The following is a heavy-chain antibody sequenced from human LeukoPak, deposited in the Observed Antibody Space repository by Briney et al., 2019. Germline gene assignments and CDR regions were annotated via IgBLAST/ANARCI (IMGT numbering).Heavy chain of an antibody. J-gene: IGHJ4*02. Sequence: GGSLRLSCAASGFTFSSYGMHWVRQAPGKGLEWVTAIWYDGSIQYYADSVKGRFTISRDNSKNTLYLQMDSLRAEDTAVYYCARAGYCSGGSCYGSDYWGQGTLVTVSS. CDR1: GFTFSSYG. CDR2: IWYDGSIQ. CDR3: ARAGYCSGGSCYGSDY. D-gene: IGHD2-15*01. V-gene: IGHV3-33*01.